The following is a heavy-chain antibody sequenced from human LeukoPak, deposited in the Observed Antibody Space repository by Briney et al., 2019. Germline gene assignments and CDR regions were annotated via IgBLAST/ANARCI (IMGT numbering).Heavy chain of an antibody. CDR1: GFTFSSYS. V-gene: IGHV3-21*04. D-gene: IGHD3-10*01. CDR3: ARGGSWFGEFRWWYMDV. CDR2: ISSSSSYI. Sequence: GGSLRLSCAASGFTFSSYSMNWVRQAPGKGLEWVSSISSSSSYIYYADSVKGRFIISRDNSKNTVYLQMNRLRAEDTAVYYCARGGSWFGEFRWWYMDVWGKGTTVTVSS. J-gene: IGHJ6*03.